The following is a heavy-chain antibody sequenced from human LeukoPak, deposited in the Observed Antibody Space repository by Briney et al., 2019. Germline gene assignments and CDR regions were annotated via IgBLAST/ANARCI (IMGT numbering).Heavy chain of an antibody. V-gene: IGHV3-30*04. CDR3: ASTPNGVAAIYFDY. CDR2: ISYDGSNK. CDR1: GIIFSNYA. Sequence: GGSLRLSCAASGIIFSNYAMHWVRQAPGKGLEWVAVISYDGSNKYYADSVKGRFTISRDNAKNTLYLQMNSLRAGDTAVYYCASTPNGVAAIYFDYWGQGTPVTVSS. D-gene: IGHD2-15*01. J-gene: IGHJ4*02.